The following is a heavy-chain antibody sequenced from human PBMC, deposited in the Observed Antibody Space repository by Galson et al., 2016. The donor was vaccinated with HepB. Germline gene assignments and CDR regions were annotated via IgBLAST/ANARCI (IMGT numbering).Heavy chain of an antibody. CDR2: ISYHGSTK. D-gene: IGHD4-17*01. CDR3: TTDVGDYGALKFAW. V-gene: IGHV3-30*03. Sequence: SLRLSCAASGFTFSSFGMHWVRQAPGKGLEWVSFISYHGSTKYYADSVKGRFTISRDNSKNTLTLLMNSLRAEDTAVYYCTTDVGDYGALKFAWWGQGTLVT. J-gene: IGHJ4*02. CDR1: GFTFSSFG.